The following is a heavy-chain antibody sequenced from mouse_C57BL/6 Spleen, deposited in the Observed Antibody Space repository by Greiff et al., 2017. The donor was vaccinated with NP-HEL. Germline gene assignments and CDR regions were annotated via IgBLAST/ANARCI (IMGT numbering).Heavy chain of an antibody. J-gene: IGHJ2*01. V-gene: IGHV7-3*01. CDR1: GFTFTDYY. CDR3: ARYETTVVSHYFDY. Sequence: EVKLVESGGGLVQPGGSLSLSCAASGFTFTDYYMSWVRQPPGKALEWLGFIRNKANGYTTEYSASVKGRFTISRDNSQSILYLQMNALRAEDSATYYCARYETTVVSHYFDYWGQGTTLTVSS. CDR2: IRNKANGYTT. D-gene: IGHD1-1*01.